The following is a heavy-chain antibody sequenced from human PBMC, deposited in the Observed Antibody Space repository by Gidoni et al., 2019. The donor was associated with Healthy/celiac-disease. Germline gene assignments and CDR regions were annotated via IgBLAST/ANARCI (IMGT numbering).Heavy chain of an antibody. CDR2: IAYDGSNK. V-gene: IGHV3-30-3*01. CDR1: GFTFSSYA. D-gene: IGHD2-2*01. CDR3: ARDFHHDAPPTEFDY. Sequence: QVQLVESGGCVVQPWRSLRLACAASGFTFSSYAMHWVRQAPGKGLEWVAVIAYDGSNKYYADSVKGRFTISRDNSKNTLYLQMNSLRAEDTAVYYCARDFHHDAPPTEFDYWGQGTLVTVSS. J-gene: IGHJ4*02.